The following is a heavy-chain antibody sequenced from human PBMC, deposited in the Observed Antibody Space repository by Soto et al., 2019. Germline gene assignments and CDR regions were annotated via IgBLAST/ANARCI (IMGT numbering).Heavy chain of an antibody. CDR3: AKGTH. CDR2: INEDGSGK. D-gene: IGHD1-1*01. CDR1: GFTFSSNW. J-gene: IGHJ4*02. Sequence: GGSLRLSCATSGFTFSSNWMSWVRQAPWKGLEWVANINEDGSGKGYVDSVKGRFTISRDNAQNSLYLQMNSLRGEDTAVYYCAKGTHWGQGTQVTV. V-gene: IGHV3-7*03.